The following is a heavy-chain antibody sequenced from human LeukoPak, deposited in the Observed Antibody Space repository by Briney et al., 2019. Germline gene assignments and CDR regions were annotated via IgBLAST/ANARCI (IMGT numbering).Heavy chain of an antibody. CDR1: GGSISSGSYY. CDR3: ARVPRSYYYYYYMDV. J-gene: IGHJ6*03. CDR2: IYYSGSS. V-gene: IGHV4-61*01. Sequence: SETLSLTCTVSGGSISSGSYYWSWIRQPPGKGLEWLGYIYYSGSSNYNPSLKSRVTISVDTSKNQFSLKLSSVTAADTAVYYCARVPRSYYYYYYMDVWGKGTTVTVSS.